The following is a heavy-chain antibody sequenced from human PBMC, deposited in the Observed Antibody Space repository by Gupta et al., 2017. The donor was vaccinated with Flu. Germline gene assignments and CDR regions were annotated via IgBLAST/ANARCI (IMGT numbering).Heavy chain of an antibody. CDR1: GFTFSSYG. V-gene: IGHV3-33*01. Sequence: QVQLVESGGGVVQPGRSLRLSCAASGFTFSSYGMHWVRQAPGKGLEGVAVIWYDGSNKYYADSGKGRFTISRDNSKNTRDLQMNSLRAEETAVYYCARGDTARVLMWGLGSYWGQGTLVTVSS. CDR2: IWYDGSNK. D-gene: IGHD5-18*01. J-gene: IGHJ4*02. CDR3: ARGDTARVLMWGLGSY.